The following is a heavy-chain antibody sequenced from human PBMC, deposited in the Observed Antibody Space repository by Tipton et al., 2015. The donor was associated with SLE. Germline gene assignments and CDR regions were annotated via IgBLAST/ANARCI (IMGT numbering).Heavy chain of an antibody. CDR1: GFIFGDFY. J-gene: IGHJ6*02. CDR3: ARVIAAPPYGVDV. Sequence: SLRLSCAASGFIFGDFYLTWIRQAPGKGLEWVSIISSGGISTYYADSVKGRFTISRDNAKNSLFLQMNSLRAEDTAVYYCARVIAAPPYGVDVWGQGTRVTVSS. V-gene: IGHV3-11*04. D-gene: IGHD6-13*01. CDR2: ISSGGIST.